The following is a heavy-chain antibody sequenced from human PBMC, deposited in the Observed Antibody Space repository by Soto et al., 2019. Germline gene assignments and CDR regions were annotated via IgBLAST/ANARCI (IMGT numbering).Heavy chain of an antibody. CDR1: GFTVSNNY. CDR2: IYSDGGT. Sequence: GGSLRLSCAASGFTVSNNYLSWVRQAPGKGLQWVSLIYSDGGTDYAESVKGRFTISRDNSKNTLYLQMNSLKAEDTAIYYCATRMTTAPYWGQGTLVTVSS. J-gene: IGHJ4*02. V-gene: IGHV3-66*01. CDR3: ATRMTTAPY. D-gene: IGHD4-17*01.